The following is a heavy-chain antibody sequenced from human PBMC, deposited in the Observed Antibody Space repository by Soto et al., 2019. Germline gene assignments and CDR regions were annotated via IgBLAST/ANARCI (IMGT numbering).Heavy chain of an antibody. CDR3: AREGSYGFYFDY. CDR1: GGSISSGGYS. D-gene: IGHD5-18*01. Sequence: ASETLSLTCAVSGGSISSGGYSWSWIRQPPGKGLEWIGYIYHSGSTYYNPSLKSRVTISVDRSKNQFSLKLSSVTAADTAVYYCAREGSYGFYFDYWGQGTLVTVSS. V-gene: IGHV4-30-2*01. J-gene: IGHJ4*02. CDR2: IYHSGST.